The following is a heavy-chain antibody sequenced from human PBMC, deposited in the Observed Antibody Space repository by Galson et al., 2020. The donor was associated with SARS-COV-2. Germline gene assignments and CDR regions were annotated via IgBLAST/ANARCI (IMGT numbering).Heavy chain of an antibody. V-gene: IGHV3-30*01. D-gene: IGHD3-10*01. CDR1: GFTFSSSA. J-gene: IGHJ4*02. CDR3: AREDTMFDY. CDR2: ISYDGSNK. Sequence: GSLRLSCAASGFTFSSSAMHWVRQAPGKGLEWVAVISYDGSNKYYADSVRGRFTISRDNSKNTLYLQMNSLRAEDTAVYYCAREDTMFDYWGQGTLVTVSS.